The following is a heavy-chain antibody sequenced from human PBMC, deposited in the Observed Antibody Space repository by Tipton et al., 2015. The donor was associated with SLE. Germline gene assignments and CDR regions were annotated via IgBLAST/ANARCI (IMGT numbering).Heavy chain of an antibody. D-gene: IGHD1-26*01. CDR3: ARGELVGATSY. CDR2: IYTSGST. J-gene: IGHJ4*02. V-gene: IGHV4-61*09. CDR1: GGSISSGSYY. Sequence: TLSPTCTVSGGSISSGSYYWSWIRQPAGKGLEWIGYIYTSGSTNYNPSLKSRVTISVDTSKNQFSLKLSSVTAADTAVYYCARGELVGATSYWGQGTLVTVSS.